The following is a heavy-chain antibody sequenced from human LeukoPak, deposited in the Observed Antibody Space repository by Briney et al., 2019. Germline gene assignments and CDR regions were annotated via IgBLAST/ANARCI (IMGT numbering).Heavy chain of an antibody. CDR2: VSGGGDNT. Sequence: GGSLRLSRAASGFTFRNSAMTWVRQTPGKGLEWVSAVSGGGDNTYYTDSVKGRFTISRDNSKNTMYLQVNSLRAEDTALYYCAKGPLIEVAGTTWDYWGQGTLVTVSS. D-gene: IGHD6-19*01. CDR1: GFTFRNSA. V-gene: IGHV3-23*01. J-gene: IGHJ4*02. CDR3: AKGPLIEVAGTTWDY.